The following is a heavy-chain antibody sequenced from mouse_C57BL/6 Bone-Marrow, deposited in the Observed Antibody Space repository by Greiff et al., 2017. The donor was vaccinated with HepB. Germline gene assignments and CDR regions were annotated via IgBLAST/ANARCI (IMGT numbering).Heavy chain of an antibody. Sequence: QVQLQQSGPGLVQPSQSLSITCTVSGFSLTSYGVHWVRQSPGKGLEWLGVIWSGGSTDYNAAFISRLSISKDNSKSQVFFKMNSLQADDTAIYYCARWHYYGSSYGLAYWGQGTLVTVSA. CDR2: IWSGGST. V-gene: IGHV2-2*01. CDR3: ARWHYYGSSYGLAY. D-gene: IGHD1-1*01. J-gene: IGHJ3*01. CDR1: GFSLTSYG.